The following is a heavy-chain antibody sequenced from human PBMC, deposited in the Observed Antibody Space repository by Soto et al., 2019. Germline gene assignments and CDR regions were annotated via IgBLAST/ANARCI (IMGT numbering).Heavy chain of an antibody. V-gene: IGHV1-69*13. CDR3: ARSLVVPAASFDY. CDR2: IIPIFGTA. D-gene: IGHD2-2*01. J-gene: IGHJ4*02. Sequence: GASVKVSCKASGGTFSSYAISWVRQAPGQGLEWMGGIIPIFGTANYAQKFQGRVTITADESTSTAYMELSSLRSEDTAVYYCARSLVVPAASFDYWGQGTLVTVSS. CDR1: GGTFSSYA.